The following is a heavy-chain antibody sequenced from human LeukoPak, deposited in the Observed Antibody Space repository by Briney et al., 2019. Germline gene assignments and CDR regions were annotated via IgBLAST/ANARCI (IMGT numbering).Heavy chain of an antibody. CDR1: GGSFSGYY. CDR3: ARGSKMLGYNWFDP. D-gene: IGHD1-26*01. CDR2: INHSGST. Sequence: SETLSLTCAVYGGSFSGYYWNWIRQPPGKGLEWVGEINHSGSTNYIPSLKSRVTISVDTSKNQFSLKLSSVTAADTAVYYCARGSKMLGYNWFDPWGQGTLVTVSS. J-gene: IGHJ5*02. V-gene: IGHV4-34*01.